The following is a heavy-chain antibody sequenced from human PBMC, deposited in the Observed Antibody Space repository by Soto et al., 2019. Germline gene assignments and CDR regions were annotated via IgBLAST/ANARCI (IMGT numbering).Heavy chain of an antibody. CDR2: IWYDGSNK. J-gene: IGHJ5*02. D-gene: IGHD3-3*01. V-gene: IGHV3-33*01. CDR3: ARDSDYDFWSGYLGFDP. Sequence: GGSLRLSCAASGFTFSSYGMHWVRQAPGKGLEWVAVIWYDGSNKYYADSVKGRFTISRDNSKNTLYLQMNSLRAEDTAVYYCARDSDYDFWSGYLGFDPWGQGTLVTVSS. CDR1: GFTFSSYG.